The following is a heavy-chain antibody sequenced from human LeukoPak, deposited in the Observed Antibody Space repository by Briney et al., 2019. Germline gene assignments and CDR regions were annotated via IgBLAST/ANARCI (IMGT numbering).Heavy chain of an antibody. J-gene: IGHJ4*02. D-gene: IGHD3-10*01. V-gene: IGHV3-43*02. CDR2: ISRDGGTT. CDR3: TKDFSGSYEN. Sequence: GGSLRLSCATSGFIFDDYAFHWVRQVAGKGLEWVSLISRDGGTTSYGDSVKGRFTISRDNSKNSLYMEMNSLKTEDSALYYCTKDFSGSYENWGQGTLVTVSS. CDR1: GFIFDDYA.